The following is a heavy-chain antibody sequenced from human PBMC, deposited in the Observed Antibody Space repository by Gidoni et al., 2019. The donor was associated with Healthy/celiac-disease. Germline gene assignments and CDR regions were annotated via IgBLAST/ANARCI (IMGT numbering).Heavy chain of an antibody. J-gene: IGHJ4*02. CDR3: ARSRLGGAEPFDY. CDR1: GGTFSSYT. Sequence: QVQLVQSGAEVKKPGSSVKVSCKASGGTFSSYTISWVRQAPGQGLEWMGRIIPILGIANYAQKFQGRVTITADKSTSTAYMELSSLRSEDTAVYYCARSRLGGAEPFDYWGQGTLVTVSS. V-gene: IGHV1-69*02. CDR2: IIPILGIA. D-gene: IGHD3-16*01.